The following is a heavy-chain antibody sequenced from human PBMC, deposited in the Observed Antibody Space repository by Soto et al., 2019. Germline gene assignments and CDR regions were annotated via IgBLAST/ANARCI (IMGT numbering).Heavy chain of an antibody. D-gene: IGHD6-13*01. Sequence: VSCKASGYTFTSYAMHWVRQAPGQRLEWMGWINAGNGNTKYSQKFQGRVTITRDTSASTAYMELSSLRSEDTAVYYCARESPSSAAGQGAFDIWGQGTMVTVSS. CDR1: GYTFTSYA. J-gene: IGHJ3*02. CDR3: ARESPSSAAGQGAFDI. V-gene: IGHV1-3*01. CDR2: INAGNGNT.